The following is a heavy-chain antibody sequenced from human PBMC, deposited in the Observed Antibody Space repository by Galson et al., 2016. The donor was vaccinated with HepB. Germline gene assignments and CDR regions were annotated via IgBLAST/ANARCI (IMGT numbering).Heavy chain of an antibody. CDR3: AALRVAFYDFWSGSEYFDY. V-gene: IGHV1-58*01. CDR2: IVVASGKT. J-gene: IGHJ4*02. D-gene: IGHD3-3*01. CDR1: GFTFTTSA. Sequence: SVKVSCKASGFTFTTSAVQWVRQARGQRLEWIGWIVVASGKTNYAQKFQGRVTITRDKSTSTAYMELSNLTSEDTAVYYCAALRVAFYDFWSGSEYFDYWGQGTQVTVSS.